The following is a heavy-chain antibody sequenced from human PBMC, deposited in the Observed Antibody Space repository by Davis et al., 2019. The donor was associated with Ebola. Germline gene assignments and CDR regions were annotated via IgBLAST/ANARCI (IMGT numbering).Heavy chain of an antibody. CDR1: GGSFSGYY. Sequence: MPSETLSLTCAVYGGSFSGYYWSWIRQPPGKGLEWIGEITHSGSTNYNPSLKSRVTISVDTSKNQFSLRLSSVTAADTAVYSCARGRGKGYSGHRRAFDYWGQGTLVTVSS. CDR3: ARGRGKGYSGHRRAFDY. V-gene: IGHV4-34*01. D-gene: IGHD5-12*01. CDR2: ITHSGST. J-gene: IGHJ4*02.